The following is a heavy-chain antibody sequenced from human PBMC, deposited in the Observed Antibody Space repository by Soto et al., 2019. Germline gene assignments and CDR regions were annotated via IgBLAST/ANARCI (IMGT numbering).Heavy chain of an antibody. CDR1: GGSISSYY. CDR2: IYYSGST. D-gene: IGHD2-21*01. CDR3: ARLHSVDGPDY. V-gene: IGHV4-59*08. Sequence: SETLSLTCTVSGGSISSYYWSWIRQPPGKGLEWIGYIYYSGSTNYNPSLKSRVTISVDTSKNQFSLKLSSVTAADTAVYYCARLHSVDGPDYWGQGTLVTSPQ. J-gene: IGHJ4*02.